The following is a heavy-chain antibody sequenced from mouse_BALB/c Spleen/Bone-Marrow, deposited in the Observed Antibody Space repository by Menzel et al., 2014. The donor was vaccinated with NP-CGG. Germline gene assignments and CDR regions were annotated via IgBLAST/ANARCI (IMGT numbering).Heavy chain of an antibody. D-gene: IGHD1-3*01. CDR3: ARQEFAIYWYFDV. J-gene: IGHJ1*01. CDR2: IDPANGNT. CDR1: GFNIKDTC. Sequence: EVKPQESGAELVKPGASVKLSCSVSGFNIKDTCMHWVKQRPEQGLEWIGRIDPANGNTKYDPKFQDKATITADTSSNTVDLQLSSLTFEDTAVYYCARQEFAIYWYFDVWGAGTTVTVSS. V-gene: IGHV14-3*02.